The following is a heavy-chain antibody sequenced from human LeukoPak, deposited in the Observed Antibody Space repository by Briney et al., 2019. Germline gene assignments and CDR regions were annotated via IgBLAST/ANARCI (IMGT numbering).Heavy chain of an antibody. CDR3: AEDAQRGFDYSNSLEY. J-gene: IGHJ4*02. V-gene: IGHV3-33*06. CDR1: GFTYSHYG. D-gene: IGHD4-11*01. CDR2: IWSDATEK. Sequence: GRSLRLSCAASGFTYSHYGMHWVRQAPGKGLEWVAVIWSDATEKYYGDAVKGRFTISRDNSRNTLYLQMNSLRVEDTAVYYCAEDAQRGFDYSNSLEYWGQGTLVTVSS.